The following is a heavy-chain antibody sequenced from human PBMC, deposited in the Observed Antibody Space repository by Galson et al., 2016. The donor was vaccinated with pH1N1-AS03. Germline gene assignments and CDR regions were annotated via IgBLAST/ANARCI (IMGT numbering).Heavy chain of an antibody. CDR1: GDSVSSNIYA. CDR2: TYWRSKWYI. V-gene: IGHV6-1*01. Sequence: CAISGDSVSSNIYAWNWIRHSPSRGLEWLGRTYWRSKWYIDYALSLKSRITINPDTSKNQFSLQPTSVIPDDTAVYYCARGRSSGFDSWGQGAEVTASS. CDR3: ARGRSSGFDS. J-gene: IGHJ3*02.